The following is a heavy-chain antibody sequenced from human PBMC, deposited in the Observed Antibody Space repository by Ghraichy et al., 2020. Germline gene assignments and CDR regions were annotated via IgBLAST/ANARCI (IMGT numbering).Heavy chain of an antibody. D-gene: IGHD2-15*01. CDR2: ISSSSYI. CDR1: GFTFSSYR. J-gene: IGHJ4*02. CDR3: ARDPGYCSGGRCYLEQFDY. Sequence: GESLNISCAASGFTFSSYRMNWVRQAPGKGLEWVSFISSSSYIEYADSVKGRFTISRDNAKNSLYLQMNSLRAEDTAVYYCARDPGYCSGGRCYLEQFDYWGQGTLVTVSS. V-gene: IGHV3-21*01.